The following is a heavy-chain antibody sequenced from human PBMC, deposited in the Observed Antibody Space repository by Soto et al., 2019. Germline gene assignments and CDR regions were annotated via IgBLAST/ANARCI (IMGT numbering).Heavy chain of an antibody. D-gene: IGHD3-16*01. V-gene: IGHV4-31*03. Sequence: PSETLSLTCTVSGGSISSGGYYWSWIRQHPGKGLEWIGYIYYSGSTYYNPSLKSRVTISVDTSKNQFSLKLSSVTAADTAVYYCARDRGGITVASNPLGECIHPWGQGILVTVSS. J-gene: IGHJ5*02. CDR3: ARDRGGITVASNPLGECIHP. CDR1: GGSISSGGYY. CDR2: IYYSGST.